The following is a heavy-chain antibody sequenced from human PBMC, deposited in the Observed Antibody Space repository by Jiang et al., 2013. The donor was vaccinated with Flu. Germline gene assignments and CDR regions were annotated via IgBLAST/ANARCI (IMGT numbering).Heavy chain of an antibody. CDR3: ARDTTTYPRVLDY. D-gene: IGHD2/OR15-2a*01. V-gene: IGHV4-39*07. J-gene: IGHJ4*02. CDR1: GGSSDSSSYF. Sequence: GSGLVKPSETLSLTCSVSGGSSDSSSYFWVWIRQSPGKGLEWIGSIYYSGSTYYNPSLKSRVTISLDTSRTQFSLKLNSVTAADTAVYYCARDTTTYPRVLDYWGQGTLVTVSS. CDR2: IYYSGST.